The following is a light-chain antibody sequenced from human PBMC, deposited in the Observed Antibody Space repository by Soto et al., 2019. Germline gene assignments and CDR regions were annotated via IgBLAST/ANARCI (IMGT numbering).Light chain of an antibody. J-gene: IGLJ1*01. V-gene: IGLV1-44*01. CDR1: NSNIGRNP. CDR2: TNS. Sequence: QSVLTQPPSVSGTPGQRVTISCSGGNSNIGRNPGSWYQEFPGTAPKLLISTNSRRPSWVPDRFSGSKSGTSASLAISGLRSEDEAVYYCGTSDDTFYVFGSGTKLTVL. CDR3: GTSDDTFYV.